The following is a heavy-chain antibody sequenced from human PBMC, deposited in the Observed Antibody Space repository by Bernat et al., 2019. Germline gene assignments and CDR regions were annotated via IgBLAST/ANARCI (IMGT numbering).Heavy chain of an antibody. CDR3: ARDRTATTVTTCDY. CDR1: GFTFSSYA. Sequence: QVQLVESGGGVVQPGRSLRLSCAASGFTFSSYAMHWVRQAPGKGLEWGAVISYDGSNKYYADSVKGRFTISRDNSKNTLYLQMNSLRAEDTAVYYCARDRTATTVTTCDYWGQGTLVTVSS. CDR2: ISYDGSNK. J-gene: IGHJ4*02. V-gene: IGHV3-30-3*01. D-gene: IGHD4-17*01.